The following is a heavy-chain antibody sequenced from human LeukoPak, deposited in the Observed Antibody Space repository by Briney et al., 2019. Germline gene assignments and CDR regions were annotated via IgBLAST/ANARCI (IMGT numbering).Heavy chain of an antibody. CDR3: ARLFSRYYGSGSYYPIDY. V-gene: IGHV4-4*07. CDR2: IYTSGST. CDR1: GDSISSYY. D-gene: IGHD3-10*01. J-gene: IGHJ4*02. Sequence: SETLSLTCTVSGDSISSYYWSWIRQPAGKGLEWIGRIYTSGSTNYNPSLKSRVTMSVDTSKNQFSLKLSSVTAADTAVYYCARLFSRYYGSGSYYPIDYWGQGTLVTVSS.